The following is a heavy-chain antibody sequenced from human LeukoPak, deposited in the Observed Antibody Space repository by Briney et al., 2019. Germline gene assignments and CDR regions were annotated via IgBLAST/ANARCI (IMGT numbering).Heavy chain of an antibody. V-gene: IGHV3-21*01. CDR3: ARDRQGHGLWFGDPNGYYYYMDV. J-gene: IGHJ6*03. D-gene: IGHD3-10*01. CDR2: ISSSSSYI. CDR1: GFTFSSYS. Sequence: PGGSLRLSCAASGFTFSSYSMNWVRQAPGKGLEWVSSISSSSSYIYYADSVKGRFTISRDNAKNSLYLQMNSLRAEDTAVYYCARDRQGHGLWFGDPNGYYYYMDVWGKGTTVTVSS.